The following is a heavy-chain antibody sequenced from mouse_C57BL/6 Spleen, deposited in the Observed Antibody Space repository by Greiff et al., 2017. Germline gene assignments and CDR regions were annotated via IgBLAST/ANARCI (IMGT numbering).Heavy chain of an antibody. CDR2: IYPGDGDT. V-gene: IGHV1-82*01. CDR1: GYAFSSSW. D-gene: IGHD3-2*02. J-gene: IGHJ2*01. Sequence: VQLQQSGPELVKPGASVKISCKDSGYAFSSSWMNWVKQRSGKGIEWIGRIYPGDGDTHYNGKFKGKATLTADKSSSTAYMQLSSLTSEDSSVYFCAIGSSGYAFDYWGQGTTLTFSS. CDR3: AIGSSGYAFDY.